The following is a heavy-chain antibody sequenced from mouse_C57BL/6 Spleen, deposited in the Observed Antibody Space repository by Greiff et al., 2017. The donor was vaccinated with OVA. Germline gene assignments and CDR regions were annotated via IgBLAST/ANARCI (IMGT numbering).Heavy chain of an antibody. CDR2: IDPETGGT. CDR1: GYTFTDYE. V-gene: IGHV1-15*01. D-gene: IGHD2-14*01. CDR3: NVYGYDVTWFAY. J-gene: IGHJ3*01. Sequence: VQLQQSGAELVRPGASVTLSCKASGYTFTDYEMHWVKQTPVHGLEWIGAIDPETGGTAYNQKFKGKAILTADKSSSTAYMELRSLTSEDSAGYYCNVYGYDVTWFAYWGQGTLVTVSA.